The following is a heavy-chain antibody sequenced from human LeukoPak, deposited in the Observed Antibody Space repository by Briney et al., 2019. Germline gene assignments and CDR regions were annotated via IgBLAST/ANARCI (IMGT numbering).Heavy chain of an antibody. CDR1: GFTFDDYA. D-gene: IGHD3-16*02. CDR2: ISGDGGST. Sequence: GGSLRLSCAASGFTFDDYAMHWVRQAPGKGLEWVSLISGDGGSTYYADSVKGRFTISRDNSKNSLYLQMNSLRTEDAALYYCAKDKPAYYDYVWGSYHRYYFDYWGQGTLVTVSS. CDR3: AKDKPAYYDYVWGSYHRYYFDY. V-gene: IGHV3-43*02. J-gene: IGHJ4*02.